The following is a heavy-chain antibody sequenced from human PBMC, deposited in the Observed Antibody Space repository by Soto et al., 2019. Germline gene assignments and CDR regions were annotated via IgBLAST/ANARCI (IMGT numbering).Heavy chain of an antibody. J-gene: IGHJ1*01. CDR3: PQDADRSTELWGYFQN. CDR1: GFMFEEYA. CDR2: INWNGVNK. V-gene: IGHV3-9*01. D-gene: IGHD2-21*01. Sequence: PGGSLRLSCGTSGFMFEEYAMHWVRQAPGRGLEWVSGINWNGVNKGYADSVLGRFHISRDNAKNSLYLEINHLRPENTALYSCPQDADRSTELWGYFQNWGQGTSVNTSS.